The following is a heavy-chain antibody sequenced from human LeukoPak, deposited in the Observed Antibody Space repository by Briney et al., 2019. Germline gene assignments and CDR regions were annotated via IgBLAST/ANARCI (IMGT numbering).Heavy chain of an antibody. V-gene: IGHV4-59*08. J-gene: IGHJ4*02. CDR3: ANYYCPYGSCIGFDF. Sequence: QVQLQESGPGLVQPSETLSLTCTVSGGSISGYYWSWIRQPPGKGLEWIGYISYTGIANYNPSLKSRVTISLDTSKNQFSLKLSSVTAADTAVYYCANYYCPYGSCIGFDFWGQGTLVTVSS. CDR2: ISYTGIA. D-gene: IGHD2-8*01. CDR1: GGSISGYY.